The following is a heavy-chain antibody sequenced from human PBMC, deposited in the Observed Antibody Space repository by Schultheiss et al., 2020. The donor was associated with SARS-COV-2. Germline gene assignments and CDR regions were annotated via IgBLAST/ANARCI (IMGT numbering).Heavy chain of an antibody. Sequence: SQTLSLTCTVSGGSISSGGYYWSWIRQPPGKGLEWIGEINHSGSTNYNPSLKSRVTISVDTSKNQFSLKLSSVTAADTAVYYCAGLPGGGVVPAAIRFDPWGQGTLVTVS. D-gene: IGHD2-2*01. CDR3: AGLPGGGVVPAAIRFDP. CDR2: INHSGST. CDR1: GGSISSGGYY. J-gene: IGHJ5*02. V-gene: IGHV4-39*07.